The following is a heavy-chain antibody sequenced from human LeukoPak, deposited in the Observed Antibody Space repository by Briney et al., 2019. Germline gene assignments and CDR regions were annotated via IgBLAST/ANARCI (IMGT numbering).Heavy chain of an antibody. CDR1: GYTLTELS. CDR3: AGWTRGQQLVTEYFQH. D-gene: IGHD6-13*01. CDR2: FDPEDGET. Sequence: GASVKVSCKVSGYTLTELSKYWVGQAPGKGLEGTGGFDPEDGETIYAQKFQGRVTMTEDTSTDTAYMELSSLRSEDTAVYYCAGWTRGQQLVTEYFQHWGQGTLVTVSS. J-gene: IGHJ1*01. V-gene: IGHV1-24*01.